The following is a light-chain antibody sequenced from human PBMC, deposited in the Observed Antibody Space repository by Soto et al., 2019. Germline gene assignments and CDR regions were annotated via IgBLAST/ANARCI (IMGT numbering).Light chain of an antibody. CDR3: QSNDSSLSXSYV. V-gene: IGLV1-40*01. CDR2: GNK. J-gene: IGLJ1*01. Sequence: QSSLTQPPSVSGAPVQRVTISCTGSSSNIGAVYDLHWYQQRPGTSPKLLIYGNKNRPSGFPDRFSGSKSVTSASLAITGLQAEDEADYYCQSNDSSLSXSYVFGTGTKVXV. CDR1: SSNIGAVYD.